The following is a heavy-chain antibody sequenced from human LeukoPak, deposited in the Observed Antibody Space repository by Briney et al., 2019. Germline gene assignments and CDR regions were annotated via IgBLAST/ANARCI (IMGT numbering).Heavy chain of an antibody. CDR1: GFTFSNYG. J-gene: IGHJ6*02. CDR2: IWYDGSKK. Sequence: GGSLRLSCAASGFTFSNYGLHWVRRAPGKGLEWVAVIWYDGSKKYYGDSVKGRVTISRDDSKNTLYLQMNSLRAEDTAVYYCAKGRVGMDVWGQGTTVTVSS. V-gene: IGHV3-33*06. CDR3: AKGRVGMDV.